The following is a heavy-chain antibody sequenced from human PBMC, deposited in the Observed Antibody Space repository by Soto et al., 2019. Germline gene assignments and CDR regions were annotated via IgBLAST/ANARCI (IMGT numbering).Heavy chain of an antibody. CDR3: AKVYYDSSGYYDAFDI. CDR1: GFTFSSYA. V-gene: IGHV3-23*01. CDR2: ISGSGGST. D-gene: IGHD3-22*01. Sequence: EVQLLESGGGLVQPGGSLRLSCAASGFTFSSYAMSWVRQAPGKGLEWVSAISGSGGSTYYADSVKGRFTTSRDNSKNTLYLHMNSLRAEDTAVYYCAKVYYDSSGYYDAFDIWGQGTMVTVSS. J-gene: IGHJ3*02.